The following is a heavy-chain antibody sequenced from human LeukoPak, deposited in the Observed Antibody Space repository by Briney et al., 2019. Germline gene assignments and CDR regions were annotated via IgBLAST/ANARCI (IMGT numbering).Heavy chain of an antibody. CDR1: GFTFSSYW. CDR2: INNDGSST. V-gene: IGHV3-74*01. Sequence: PGGSLRLSCGASGFTFSSYWMHWVRQAPGKGLVWVSRINNDGSSTSYADSVQGRFTISRDNSKNALYLQMDSLRADDTAVYYCAGVDAAMPDAFDIWGQGTTVTVSS. J-gene: IGHJ3*02. D-gene: IGHD5-18*01. CDR3: AGVDAAMPDAFDI.